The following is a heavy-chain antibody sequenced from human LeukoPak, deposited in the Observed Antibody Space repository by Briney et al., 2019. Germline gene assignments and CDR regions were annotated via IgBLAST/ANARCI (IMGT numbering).Heavy chain of an antibody. D-gene: IGHD6-19*01. CDR3: AKGNIAVAIFDY. V-gene: IGHV3-23*01. J-gene: IGHJ4*02. Sequence: GGSLRLSCAASGFTFSSYAMSWVRQAPGKGLEWVSSISGSGGSTYYAASVKGRFTISRDNSKNTLYLQMNSLRAEDTAVYYCAKGNIAVAIFDYWGQGTLVTVSS. CDR1: GFTFSSYA. CDR2: ISGSGGST.